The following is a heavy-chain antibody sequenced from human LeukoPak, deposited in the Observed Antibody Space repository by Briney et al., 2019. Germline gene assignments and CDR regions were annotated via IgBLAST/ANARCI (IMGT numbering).Heavy chain of an antibody. CDR2: IYSGGST. Sequence: GGSLRLSCAASGFTVSSNYMSWVRQAPGKGLEWVSVIYSGGSTYYADSVKGRFTISRDNSKNTLYLRMNSLRAEDTAVYYCARRFTMVRGVIIDDFAFDIWGQGTMVTVSS. CDR3: ARRFTMVRGVIIDDFAFDI. CDR1: GFTVSSNY. V-gene: IGHV3-66*04. D-gene: IGHD3-10*01. J-gene: IGHJ3*02.